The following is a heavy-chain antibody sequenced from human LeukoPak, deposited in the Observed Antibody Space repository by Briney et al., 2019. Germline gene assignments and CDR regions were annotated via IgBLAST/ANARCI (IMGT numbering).Heavy chain of an antibody. D-gene: IGHD6-19*01. CDR3: AGADRSSSGGIFDY. CDR1: GGSISSYY. V-gene: IGHV4-59*01. Sequence: SETLSLTCTVSGGSISSYYWSWIRQPPGKGLEWIGCIYYSGSTNYNPSLKGRVTISVDTSKNQFSLKLSSVTAADTAVYYCAGADRSSSGGIFDYWGQGTLVTVSS. CDR2: IYYSGST. J-gene: IGHJ4*02.